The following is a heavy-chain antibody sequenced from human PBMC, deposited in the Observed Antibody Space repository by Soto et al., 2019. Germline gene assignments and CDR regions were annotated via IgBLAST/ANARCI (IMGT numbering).Heavy chain of an antibody. D-gene: IGHD2-15*01. Sequence: QVQLVQSGAEVKKPGASVKVSCKASGYTFTSYGISWVRQAPGQGLEWMGWISAYNGNTNYAQKLQGRVTMTTDTSTSTPYMELRSLRSEDTAVYSCAGDRVVVAATPGSYYDGMDVGGQGTTVTVSS. J-gene: IGHJ6*02. V-gene: IGHV1-18*01. CDR2: ISAYNGNT. CDR3: AGDRVVVAATPGSYYDGMDV. CDR1: GYTFTSYG.